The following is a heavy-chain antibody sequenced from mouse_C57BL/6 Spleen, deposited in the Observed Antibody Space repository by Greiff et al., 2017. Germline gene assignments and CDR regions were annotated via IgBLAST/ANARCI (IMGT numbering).Heavy chain of an antibody. V-gene: IGHV1-15*01. CDR3: TRKGYYGSREAWFAY. CDR2: IDPETGGT. CDR1: GYTFTDYE. D-gene: IGHD1-1*01. J-gene: IGHJ3*01. Sequence: QVQLQQSGAELVRPGASVTLSCKASGYTFTDYEMHWVKQTPVHGLEWIGAIDPETGGTAYNQKFKGKAILTADKSSSTAYMELRSLTSEDSAVYYCTRKGYYGSREAWFAYWGQGTLVTVSA.